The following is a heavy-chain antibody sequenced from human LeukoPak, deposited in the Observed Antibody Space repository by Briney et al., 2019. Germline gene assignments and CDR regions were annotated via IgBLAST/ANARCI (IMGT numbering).Heavy chain of an antibody. CDR1: GFTFSSYA. Sequence: RGSLRLSCAASGFTFSSYAMSWVRQAPGKGLEWVSAISGSGGSTYYADSVKGRFTISSDNCKNTLYLQMNSLRAEDTAVYYCAKDREYYGSGSYLNYWGQGTLVTVSS. D-gene: IGHD3-10*01. CDR3: AKDREYYGSGSYLNY. V-gene: IGHV3-23*01. J-gene: IGHJ4*02. CDR2: ISGSGGST.